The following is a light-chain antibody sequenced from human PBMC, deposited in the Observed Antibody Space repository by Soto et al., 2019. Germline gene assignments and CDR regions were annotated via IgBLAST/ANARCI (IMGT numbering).Light chain of an antibody. V-gene: IGLV2-23*01. CDR3: CSYAGSSSYV. Sequence: QSVLTRPASVSGSPGQSITISCTGTSSDVGSYNLVSWYQQHPGKAPKLMIYDGSKRPSGVSNRFSGSKSGKTASLTISGLQAEDEPDYYCCSYAGSSSYVFGTGTKVTVL. J-gene: IGLJ1*01. CDR1: SSDVGSYNL. CDR2: DGS.